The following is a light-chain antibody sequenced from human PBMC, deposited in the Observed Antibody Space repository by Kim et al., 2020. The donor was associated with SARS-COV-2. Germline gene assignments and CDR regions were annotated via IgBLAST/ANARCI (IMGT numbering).Light chain of an antibody. CDR2: GAS. J-gene: IGKJ2*01. CDR3: QQYCSSPYT. Sequence: LSPGESAPLSCRASQSVSSSYLAWYQQKPGQAPRLLIYGASSRATGIPDRFSGSGSGTDFTLTISRLEPEDFAVYYCQQYCSSPYTFGQGTKLEI. CDR1: QSVSSSY. V-gene: IGKV3-20*01.